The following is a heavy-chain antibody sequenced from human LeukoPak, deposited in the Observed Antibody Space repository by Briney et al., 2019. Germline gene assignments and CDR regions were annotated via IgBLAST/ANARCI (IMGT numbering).Heavy chain of an antibody. Sequence: SQTLSLTCTVSGGSISSGSYYWSWIRQPAGKGLEWIGRIYTSGSTNYNPSLKSRVMISVDTSKNQFSLKLGSVTAADTAIYYCARAYSGYDFDCWGQGTLVTVSS. CDR2: IYTSGST. CDR3: ARAYSGYDFDC. CDR1: GGSISSGSYY. D-gene: IGHD5-12*01. V-gene: IGHV4-61*02. J-gene: IGHJ4*02.